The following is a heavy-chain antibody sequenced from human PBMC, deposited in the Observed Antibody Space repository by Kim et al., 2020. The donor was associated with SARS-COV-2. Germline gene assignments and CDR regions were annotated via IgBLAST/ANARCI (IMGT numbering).Heavy chain of an antibody. J-gene: IGHJ4*02. CDR1: GYTFSRSG. D-gene: IGHD3-9*01. Sequence: ASVKVSCKASGYTFSRSGINWVRQAPGEGPEWMGWISPYNGDTMYAQKFLGRFSMTTDTSTSTAYLALRGLRSDDTAVYYCARDHPTDYFDILTAYDKGVGFDYWGQGTLVTVSS. CDR2: ISPYNGDT. CDR3: ARDHPTDYFDILTAYDKGVGFDY. V-gene: IGHV1-18*04.